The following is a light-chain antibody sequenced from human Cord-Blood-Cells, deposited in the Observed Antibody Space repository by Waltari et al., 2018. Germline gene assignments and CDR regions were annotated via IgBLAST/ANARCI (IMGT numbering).Light chain of an antibody. CDR3: QQYNNWPLYT. CDR1: QSVSSN. V-gene: IGKV3-15*01. Sequence: EIVMTQSTATLSVSPGERATLSCRASQSVSSNLAWYQQKPGQAPRLLIYGASTRATGIPARFRGSGSGTEFTLTISSLQSEDFAVYYCQQYNNWPLYTFGQGTKLEIK. J-gene: IGKJ2*01. CDR2: GAS.